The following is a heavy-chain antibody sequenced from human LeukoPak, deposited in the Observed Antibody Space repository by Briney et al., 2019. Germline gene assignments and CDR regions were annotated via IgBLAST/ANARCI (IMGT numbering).Heavy chain of an antibody. CDR1: GGSFSSSSYY. CDR2: IYYSGST. J-gene: IGHJ6*02. D-gene: IGHD3-10*01. Sequence: SETLSLTCTVSGGSFSSSSYYWGWLRQPPGKGLEWVGSIYYSGSTYYNPSLKSRVTISVDTSKNQFSLKLSSVTAADAAVYCCARHEGAMVRGVMDVWGQGTTVTVSS. V-gene: IGHV4-39*01. CDR3: ARHEGAMVRGVMDV.